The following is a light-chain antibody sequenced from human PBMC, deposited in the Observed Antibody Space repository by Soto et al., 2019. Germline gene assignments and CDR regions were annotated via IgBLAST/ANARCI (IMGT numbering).Light chain of an antibody. CDR2: AAS. CDR1: QSISVW. Sequence: DIQMTQSPSTLSASVGDRVTITCRASQSISVWLAWYQQKAGKAPKLLIYAASILEIGVPSRFSGSGSGTDFTLTISSLQPEDFATYYCQQLNSYPFTFGPGAKVDIK. J-gene: IGKJ3*01. CDR3: QQLNSYPFT. V-gene: IGKV1-5*01.